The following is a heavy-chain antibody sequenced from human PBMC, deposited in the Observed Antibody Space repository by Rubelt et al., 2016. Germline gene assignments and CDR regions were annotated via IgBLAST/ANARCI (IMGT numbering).Heavy chain of an antibody. CDR2: ISSGSSTI. D-gene: IGHD3/OR15-3a*01. V-gene: IGHV3-48*04. J-gene: IGHJ3*01. CDR3: ARGLDL. CDR1: GFTFSSYS. Sequence: EVQVVESGGDLVQPGGSLRLSCAASGFTFSSYSMNWVRQAPGKGLEWVSYISSGSSTIYYAESVKVRFTISRDNAKNSLYPQMNSLRAEDTAVYYCARGLDLWGHGALVTVSS.